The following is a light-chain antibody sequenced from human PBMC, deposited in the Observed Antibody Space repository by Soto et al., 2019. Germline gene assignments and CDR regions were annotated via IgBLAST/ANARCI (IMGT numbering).Light chain of an antibody. CDR1: QSVSNNY. CDR2: GAS. CDR3: QQYGSSPLIS. V-gene: IGKV3-20*01. Sequence: EIALTQSPGTLSLSPGERATLSCRASQSVSNNYLAWYQQKPGQAPRLLIFGASKRATGIPDRFSGSGSGRDFTLTISGLEPEDFAVYYCQQYGSSPLISFGQGTRLEIK. J-gene: IGKJ5*01.